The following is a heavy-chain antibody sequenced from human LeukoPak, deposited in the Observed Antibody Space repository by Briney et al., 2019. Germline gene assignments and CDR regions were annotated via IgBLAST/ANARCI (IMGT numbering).Heavy chain of an antibody. J-gene: IGHJ3*02. Sequence: VSVKVSCKASGYSLTELSMHWVRQAPGKGLEWVGGFSPGDGETIYAQRFQGRVTMTEATSTDTAYMELRSLTYEDTAVYYCATRLGEFSSRDAFNIWGQGTMVTVSS. CDR2: FSPGDGET. CDR1: GYSLTELS. V-gene: IGHV1-24*01. D-gene: IGHD3-16*02. CDR3: ATRLGEFSSRDAFNI.